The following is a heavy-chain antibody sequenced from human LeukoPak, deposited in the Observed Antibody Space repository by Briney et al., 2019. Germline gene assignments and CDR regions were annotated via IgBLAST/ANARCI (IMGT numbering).Heavy chain of an antibody. CDR3: ARVPNQYCTSRCYYTAFDI. J-gene: IGHJ3*02. V-gene: IGHV1-18*01. CDR1: GYTFASYG. CDR2: ISGFNGNT. D-gene: IGHD2/OR15-2a*01. Sequence: GASVKVSCKASGYTFASYGISWVRQAPGQGLEWMGWISGFNGNTNHAQNLQDRVTMTTDTSTSTAYMGLRSLRSDDTAVYFCARVPNQYCTSRCYYTAFDIWGQGTMVTVSS.